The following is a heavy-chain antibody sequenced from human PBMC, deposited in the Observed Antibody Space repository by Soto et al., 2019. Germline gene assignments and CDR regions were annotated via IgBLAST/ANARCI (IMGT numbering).Heavy chain of an antibody. CDR3: AMGFFAAVYAAHVDR. Sequence: QVQLVESGGGVVQPGTSLRLSCAASGFTFSTYGMHWVRQAPGKGLEYVAGVRYDGRAEYYVDSVRGRFTISRDNYKNILSLQLSSLRAEDTAVYYCAMGFFAAVYAAHVDRWGQGTRVNVSS. CDR1: GFTFSTYG. D-gene: IGHD2-8*01. V-gene: IGHV3-33*03. J-gene: IGHJ5*02. CDR2: VRYDGRAE.